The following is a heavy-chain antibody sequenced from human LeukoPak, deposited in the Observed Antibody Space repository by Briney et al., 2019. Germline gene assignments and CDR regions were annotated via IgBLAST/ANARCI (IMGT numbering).Heavy chain of an antibody. CDR3: TRAPPYASGWSKGVLDC. D-gene: IGHD6-19*01. V-gene: IGHV4-59*12. CDR2: IYHSGNT. Sequence: SETLSLTCTVSGGSIRNYFWSWIRQPPGKGLEWIGEIYHSGNTNYNPSLQSRVTISVDKSKNQFSLKVSSVTAADTAMYYCTRAPPYASGWSKGVLDCWGQGTLVTVSS. J-gene: IGHJ4*02. CDR1: GGSIRNYF.